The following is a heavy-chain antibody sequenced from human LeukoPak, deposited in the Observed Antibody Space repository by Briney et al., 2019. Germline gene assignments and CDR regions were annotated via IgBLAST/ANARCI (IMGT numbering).Heavy chain of an antibody. Sequence: GGSLRLYCAASGFTVSSNYMSWVRQAPGKGLEWVSVIYSGGSTYYADSVKGRFTISRDNSKNTLYLQMNSLRAEDTAVYYCARTGYYYDSSGYLLTDYWGQGTLVTVSS. D-gene: IGHD3-22*01. J-gene: IGHJ4*02. V-gene: IGHV3-66*01. CDR2: IYSGGST. CDR3: ARTGYYYDSSGYLLTDY. CDR1: GFTVSSNY.